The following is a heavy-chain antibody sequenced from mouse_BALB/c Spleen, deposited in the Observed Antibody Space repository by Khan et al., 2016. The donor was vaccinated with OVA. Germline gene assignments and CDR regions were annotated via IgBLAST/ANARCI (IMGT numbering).Heavy chain of an antibody. Sequence: QVQLKESGAELAKPGASVKMSCKASGYTFTTYWMHWVKQRPGQGLEWIGYINPTSGYTDYNDKFKDRATLSADKSSSTAYMQLNSLTSEDSAVYYCTRDRFAYWGQGTTLTVSS. V-gene: IGHV1-7*01. J-gene: IGHJ2*01. CDR1: GYTFTTYW. CDR3: TRDRFAY. D-gene: IGHD2-14*01. CDR2: INPTSGYT.